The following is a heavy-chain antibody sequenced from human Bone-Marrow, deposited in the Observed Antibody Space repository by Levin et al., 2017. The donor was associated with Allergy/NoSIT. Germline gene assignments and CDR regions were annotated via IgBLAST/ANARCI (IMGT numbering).Heavy chain of an antibody. D-gene: IGHD3-3*01. J-gene: IGHJ6*02. Sequence: SETLSLTCTVSGGSISSYYWSWIRQPPGKGLEWIGYIYYSGSTNYNPSLKSRVTISVDTSKNQFSLKLSSVTAADTAVYYCARSYYDFWSGYSLGYYYYGMDVWGQGTTVTVSS. V-gene: IGHV4-59*08. CDR3: ARSYYDFWSGYSLGYYYYGMDV. CDR2: IYYSGST. CDR1: GGSISSYY.